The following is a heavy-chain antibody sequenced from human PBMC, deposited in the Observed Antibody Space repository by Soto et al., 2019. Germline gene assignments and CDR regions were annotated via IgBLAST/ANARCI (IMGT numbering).Heavy chain of an antibody. D-gene: IGHD3-3*01. J-gene: IGHJ6*03. CDR1: GGSISSSNYY. CDR3: ARHSASSWSYYYYMDV. Sequence: SETLSLTCTVSGGSISSSNYYWGWIRQPPGKGLEWIGSIYYSGSTYYNPSLRSRVTISVDTSKNQFSLKLSSVTAADTAVYYCARHSASSWSYYYYMDVWGKGTTVTVSS. CDR2: IYYSGST. V-gene: IGHV4-39*01.